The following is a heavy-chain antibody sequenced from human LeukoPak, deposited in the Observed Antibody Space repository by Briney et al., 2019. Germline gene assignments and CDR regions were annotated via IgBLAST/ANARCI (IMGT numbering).Heavy chain of an antibody. CDR1: GYTFSGYY. CDR3: AELTGDPNY. CDR2: ISPISGVT. Sequence: ASVKVSCKASGYTFSGYYMHWVRQAPGQGLESMGWISPISGVTNYAQKFQGRVTMTRDTSIGTFYMELSRLTSDDTAVYYCAELTGDPNYWGQGTLVTVSS. J-gene: IGHJ4*02. D-gene: IGHD4-17*01. V-gene: IGHV1-2*02.